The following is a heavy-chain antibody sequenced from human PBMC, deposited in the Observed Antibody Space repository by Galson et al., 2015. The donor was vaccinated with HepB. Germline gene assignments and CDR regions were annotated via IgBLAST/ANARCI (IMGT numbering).Heavy chain of an antibody. J-gene: IGHJ6*02. CDR3: ARDQGDDYLNYYYYSGMDV. CDR1: GFTVSSNY. V-gene: IGHV3-66*02. Sequence: SLRLACAASGFTVSSNYMSWVRQAPGKGLEWVSDIHSGNNTYYADYVKGRFTISRDNSKNTLYLQMNSLRAEDTSVYYCARDQGDDYLNYYYYSGMDVWCQGTTVTVSS. D-gene: IGHD4-11*01. CDR2: IHSGNNT.